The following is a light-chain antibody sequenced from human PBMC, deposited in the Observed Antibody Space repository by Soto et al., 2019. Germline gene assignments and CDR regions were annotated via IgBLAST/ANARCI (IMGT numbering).Light chain of an antibody. Sequence: DIQMTQSPSSLSASVGDRVTITCRASQSISSYLNWYQQKPGKDPKLMIYAASSLQSGVPSRFSGSGSGTEFTLTISSLQPEDFATYYCQQSYSTPGWTFGQGTKVEIK. CDR2: AAS. CDR1: QSISSY. CDR3: QQSYSTPGWT. J-gene: IGKJ1*01. V-gene: IGKV1-39*01.